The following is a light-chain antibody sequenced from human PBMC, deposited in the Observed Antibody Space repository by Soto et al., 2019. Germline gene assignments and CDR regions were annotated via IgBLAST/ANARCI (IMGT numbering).Light chain of an antibody. CDR3: MQALQTPT. CDR2: LGY. J-gene: IGKJ4*01. V-gene: IGKV2-28*01. Sequence: DIVMTQSPLSLPVTPGEPASISCRSSQSLLHSNGYNYLAWYLQKPGQSPQLLIYLGYNRASGVPDRFSRSGSGTDFTLRNSTVEAEDAGLYYCMQALQTPTFGGGTKVEIK. CDR1: QSLLHSNGYNY.